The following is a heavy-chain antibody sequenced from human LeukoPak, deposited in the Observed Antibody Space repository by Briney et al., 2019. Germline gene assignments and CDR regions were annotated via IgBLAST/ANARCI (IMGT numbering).Heavy chain of an antibody. V-gene: IGHV3-48*01. CDR2: ISSGSSTI. Sequence: GGSLRLSCSASGFTFSTYTMNWVRQAPGKGLEWVSYISSGSSTIYYADSVKGRFTISRDNAKNSLYLQMNGLRAEDTAVYYCARVHGGYPFDQWGQGTLVTVSS. D-gene: IGHD2-15*01. J-gene: IGHJ4*02. CDR1: GFTFSTYT. CDR3: ARVHGGYPFDQ.